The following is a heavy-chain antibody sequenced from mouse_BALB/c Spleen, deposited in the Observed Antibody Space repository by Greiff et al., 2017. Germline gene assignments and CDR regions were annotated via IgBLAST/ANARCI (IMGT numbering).Heavy chain of an antibody. J-gene: IGHJ2*01. CDR3: SRIHYGREELYYFDY. CDR2: IYPSDSYT. CDR1: GYTFTSYW. D-gene: IGHD1-1*01. V-gene: IGHV1-69*02. Sequence: QVQLKQPGAELVRPGASVKLSCKASGYTFTSYWINWVKQRPGQGLEWIGNIYPSDSYTSYNQKFKGKATLTVDESSSTAYMQLSSLTSEDSAVYYCSRIHYGREELYYFDYWGQGTTLTVSA.